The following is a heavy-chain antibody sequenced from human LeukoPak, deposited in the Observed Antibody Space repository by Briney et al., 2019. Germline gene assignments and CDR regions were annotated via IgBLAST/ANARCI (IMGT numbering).Heavy chain of an antibody. CDR1: GFTFTTYW. J-gene: IGHJ4*02. CDR2: IKQDGSEK. D-gene: IGHD5-12*01. Sequence: GGSLTLSCATSGFTFTTYWMNWVRQAPGKGLECVANIKQDGSEKYYVDSVKGRFTISRDNARNSLYLQMNSLRADDTAVYYCARGGGYAWDYWGQGTLVTVSS. V-gene: IGHV3-7*01. CDR3: ARGGGYAWDY.